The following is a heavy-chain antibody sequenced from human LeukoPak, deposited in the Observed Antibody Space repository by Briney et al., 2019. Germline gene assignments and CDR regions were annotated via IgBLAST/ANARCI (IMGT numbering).Heavy chain of an antibody. D-gene: IGHD3-3*01. CDR3: ARAVLTASGYIWHFDL. CDR1: GGSITSGGYY. J-gene: IGHJ2*01. CDR2: IYYSGST. Sequence: SQTLSLTCTVSGGSITSGGYYWSWIRQHPGKGPEWFGYIYYSGSTYYNPSLRSRVTMSVDTSKNQFSLKLSSVTAADTAVYYCARAVLTASGYIWHFDLWGRGTLVTVSS. V-gene: IGHV4-31*03.